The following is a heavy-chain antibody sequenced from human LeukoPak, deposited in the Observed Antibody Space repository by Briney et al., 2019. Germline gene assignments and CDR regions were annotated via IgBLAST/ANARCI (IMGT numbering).Heavy chain of an antibody. V-gene: IGHV7-4-1*02. CDR2: INTNTGNP. CDR3: ARAMRRGTTPPPATDAFDI. J-gene: IGHJ3*02. D-gene: IGHD2/OR15-2a*01. CDR1: GYTFTSYA. Sequence: ASVKVSCKASGYTFTSYAMNWVRQAPGQGLEWMGWINTNTGNPTYAQGFTGRFVFSLDTSVSTAYLQISSLKAEDTAVYYCARAMRRGTTPPPATDAFDIWGQGTMVTVSS.